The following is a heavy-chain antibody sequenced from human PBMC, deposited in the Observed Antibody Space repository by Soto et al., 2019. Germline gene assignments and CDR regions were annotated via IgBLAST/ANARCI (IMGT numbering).Heavy chain of an antibody. V-gene: IGHV3-21*01. D-gene: IGHD3-9*01. Sequence: EVQVVESGGGLVKPGGSLRLSCAVSGFTFSTYNMNWVRQAPGKGLQWVSSISSSSSYIYYADSVKGRFTISSDNAKNSLYLQMNSLRVEDTAVYYCSGYYDSLTGYNYWGQGTLVIVSS. CDR2: ISSSSSYI. CDR1: GFTFSTYN. J-gene: IGHJ4*02. CDR3: SGYYDSLTGYNY.